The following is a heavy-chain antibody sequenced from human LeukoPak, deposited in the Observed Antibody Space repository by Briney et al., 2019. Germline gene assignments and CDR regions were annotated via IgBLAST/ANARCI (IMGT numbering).Heavy chain of an antibody. CDR2: INSNSGGT. CDR1: GYSFIGYY. J-gene: IGHJ5*02. V-gene: IGHV1-2*06. D-gene: IGHD3-10*01. Sequence: ASVKVSCKASGYSFIGYYMHWVRQAPGQGLEWMGRINSNSGGTNYAQKFQGRVTMTRDTSISTAYMELSRLRSDDTAVYYCARTWVTMVRGVIRGGPNWFDPWGQGTLVTVSS. CDR3: ARTWVTMVRGVIRGGPNWFDP.